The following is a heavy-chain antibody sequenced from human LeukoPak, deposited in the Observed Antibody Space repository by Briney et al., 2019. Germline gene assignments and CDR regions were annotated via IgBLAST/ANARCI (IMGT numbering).Heavy chain of an antibody. CDR1: GGPFSGYY. CDR2: INHSGNT. V-gene: IGHV4-34*01. D-gene: IGHD6-13*01. Sequence: SETLSLTCAVYGGPFSGYYWSWIRQPPGKGLEWIGEINHSGNTNYDPSLKSRVTISVDTSKNQFSLKLNSVTAADTAVYYCARVVAAAGNNWFDPWGQGTLVTVSS. J-gene: IGHJ5*02. CDR3: ARVVAAAGNNWFDP.